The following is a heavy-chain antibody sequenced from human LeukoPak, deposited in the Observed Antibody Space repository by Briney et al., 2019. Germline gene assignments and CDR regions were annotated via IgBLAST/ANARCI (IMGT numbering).Heavy chain of an antibody. J-gene: IGHJ4*02. CDR3: AKIGAEWLGVYYFDY. Sequence: GGSLRLSCAASTFAFSSCAMTWVRQAPGKGLEWVSSITGSGAGTSYADSVKGRFTISRDNSKNTLYLQMNSLRAEDTAVYYCAKIGAEWLGVYYFDYWGQGTLVTVSS. CDR1: TFAFSSCA. D-gene: IGHD3-3*01. V-gene: IGHV3-23*01. CDR2: ITGSGAGT.